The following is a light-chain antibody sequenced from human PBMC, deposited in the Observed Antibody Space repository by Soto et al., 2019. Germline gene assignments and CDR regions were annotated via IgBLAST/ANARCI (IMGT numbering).Light chain of an antibody. J-gene: IGLJ2*01. CDR3: QTWGTGTVV. CDR2: VNSDGSH. V-gene: IGLV4-69*01. Sequence: QSVLTQSPSASASLGASVKFTCTLSSGHSSNAVAWHQQQPEKGPRYLMKVNSDGSHRKGDGIPDRFSGSSSGAERYLTISSLQSEDEADYYCQTWGTGTVVVGGGTKLTVL. CDR1: SGHSSNA.